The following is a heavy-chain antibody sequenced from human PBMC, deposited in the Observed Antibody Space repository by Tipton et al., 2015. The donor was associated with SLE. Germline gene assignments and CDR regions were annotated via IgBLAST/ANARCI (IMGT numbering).Heavy chain of an antibody. J-gene: IGHJ6*02. CDR1: GFTFSSYA. CDR3: ARVRIAVAEDYYYGMDV. Sequence: SLRLSCAASGFTFSSYAMHWVRQAPGKGLEWVSAISGSGGSTYYADSVKGRFTISRDNSKNTLYLQMNSLRAEDTAVYYCARVRIAVAEDYYYGMDVWGQGTTVTVSS. D-gene: IGHD6-19*01. V-gene: IGHV3-23*01. CDR2: ISGSGGST.